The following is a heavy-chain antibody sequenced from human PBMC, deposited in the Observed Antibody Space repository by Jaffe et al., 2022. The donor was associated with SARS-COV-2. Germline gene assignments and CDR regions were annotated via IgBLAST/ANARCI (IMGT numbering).Heavy chain of an antibody. CDR3: ARDRDGYNYGDYFDY. J-gene: IGHJ4*02. CDR1: GFTFSSYW. D-gene: IGHD5-12*01. V-gene: IGHV3-7*01. Sequence: EVQLVESGGGLVQPGGSLRLSCAASGFTFSSYWMSWVRQAPGKGLEWVANIKQDGSEKYYVDSVKGRFTISRDNAKNSLYLQMNSLRAEDTAVYYCARDRDGYNYGDYFDYWGQGTLVTVSS. CDR2: IKQDGSEK.